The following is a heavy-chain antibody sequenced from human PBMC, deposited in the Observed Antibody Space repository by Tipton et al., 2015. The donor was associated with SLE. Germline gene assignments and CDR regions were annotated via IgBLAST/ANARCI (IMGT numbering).Heavy chain of an antibody. V-gene: IGHV3-43D*04. Sequence: SLRLSCAASGFTFDDYAMHWVRQAPGKGLEWVSLISWDGGRTYYADSVKGRFTVSRDNSKNSLYLQMNSLRAEDTALYYCAKDGEYGGNPEYYFDYWGQGTLVTVSS. D-gene: IGHD4-23*01. CDR1: GFTFDDYA. CDR2: ISWDGGRT. J-gene: IGHJ4*02. CDR3: AKDGEYGGNPEYYFDY.